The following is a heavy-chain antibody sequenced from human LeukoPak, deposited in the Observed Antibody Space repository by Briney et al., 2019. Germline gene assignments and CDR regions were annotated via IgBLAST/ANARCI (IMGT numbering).Heavy chain of an antibody. CDR3: ARVSSSWYGAEYFQH. CDR2: ISWNSGSI. D-gene: IGHD6-13*01. J-gene: IGHJ1*01. V-gene: IGHV3-9*01. CDR1: GFTFDDYA. Sequence: PGRSLRLSCAASGFTFDDYAMHWVRQAPGKGLEWVSGISWNSGSIGYADSVKGRFTISRDNAKNSLYLQMNSLGAEDTALYYCARVSSSWYGAEYFQHWGQGTLVTVSS.